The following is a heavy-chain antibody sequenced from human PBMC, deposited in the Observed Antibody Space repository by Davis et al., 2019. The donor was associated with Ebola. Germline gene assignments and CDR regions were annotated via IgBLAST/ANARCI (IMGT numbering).Heavy chain of an antibody. V-gene: IGHV1-18*01. CDR3: ARGGYCSSTSCYTRVDYYYYGMDV. D-gene: IGHD2-2*02. CDR2: ISACNGDT. Sequence: AASVKVSCKASGYTFTSYGISWVRQAPGQGLEWMGWISACNGDTNCAQKLQGRVTMTTDTSTSTAYMELRSLRSDDTAVYYCARGGYCSSTSCYTRVDYYYYGMDVWGQGTTVTVSS. CDR1: GYTFTSYG. J-gene: IGHJ6*02.